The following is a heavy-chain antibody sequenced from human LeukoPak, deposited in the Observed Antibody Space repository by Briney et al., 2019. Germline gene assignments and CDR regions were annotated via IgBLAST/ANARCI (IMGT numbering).Heavy chain of an antibody. CDR3: ARHGPDYDILTGYYRNSYFDY. D-gene: IGHD3-9*01. V-gene: IGHV4-39*01. CDR2: NYYSGST. CDR1: GDSISSRSDY. J-gene: IGHJ4*02. Sequence: SETLSLICSVSGDSISSRSDYWGWVRQPPGKGLEWIGSNYYSGSTYFNPSLKSRVTISVDTSKNQFSLKLSSVTAADTAVYYCARHGPDYDILTGYYRNSYFDYWGQGTLVTVSS.